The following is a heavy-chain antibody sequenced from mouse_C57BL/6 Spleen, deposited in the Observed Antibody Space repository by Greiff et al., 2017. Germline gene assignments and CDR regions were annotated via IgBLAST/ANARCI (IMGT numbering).Heavy chain of an antibody. J-gene: IGHJ4*01. D-gene: IGHD2-3*01. CDR2: IDPSDSYT. CDR3: ARRSYDGYYLYAMDY. Sequence: QVQLQQPGAELVMPGASVQLSCKASGYTFTSYWMHWVKQRPGQGLEWIGEIDPSDSYTNYNHKFKGKSTLTVDKSSSTAYMQLSSLTSEDSAVYYCARRSYDGYYLYAMDYWGQGPSVTVSS. CDR1: GYTFTSYW. V-gene: IGHV1-69*01.